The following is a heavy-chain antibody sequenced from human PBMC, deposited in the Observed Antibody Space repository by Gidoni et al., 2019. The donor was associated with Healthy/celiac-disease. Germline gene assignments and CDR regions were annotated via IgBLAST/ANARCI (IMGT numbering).Heavy chain of an antibody. V-gene: IGHV3-23*01. J-gene: IGHJ4*02. CDR1: GFTFSSYA. D-gene: IGHD4-17*01. CDR3: TAHLSTVTNHFDY. CDR2: ISGSGGST. Sequence: EVQLLESGGGLVQPGGSLRLSCAASGFTFSSYAMGWVRQAPGKGLEWVSAISGSGGSTYYADSVKGRFTISRDNSKNTLYLQMNSLRAEDTAVYYCTAHLSTVTNHFDYWGQGTLVTVSS.